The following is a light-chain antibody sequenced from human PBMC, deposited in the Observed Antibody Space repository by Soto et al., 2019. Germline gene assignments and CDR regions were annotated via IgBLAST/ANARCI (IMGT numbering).Light chain of an antibody. CDR3: QHCKSYSET. Sequence: EIPMTPSPSPPSASVGDRVTITGQASQSISSWLARYQQKPGKAPKLRIYAASSLQSGVPSRGSGRRSRTEATRTISSLQPDEVTTNDSQHCKSYSETCRQGTKGNIK. CDR2: AAS. CDR1: QSISSW. V-gene: IGKV1-5*01. J-gene: IGKJ1*01.